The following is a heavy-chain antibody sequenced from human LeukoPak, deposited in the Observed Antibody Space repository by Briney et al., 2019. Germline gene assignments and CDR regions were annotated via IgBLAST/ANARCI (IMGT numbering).Heavy chain of an antibody. Sequence: GGSLRLSCAASGFTFSSYSMNWVRQDPGKGLEWVSYISSSSSTIYYADSVKGRFTISRDNAKNSLYLQMNSLRAEDTAVYYCARDLNFWSGGMFDPWGQGTLVTVSS. J-gene: IGHJ5*02. D-gene: IGHD3-3*01. CDR2: ISSSSSTI. CDR1: GFTFSSYS. CDR3: ARDLNFWSGGMFDP. V-gene: IGHV3-48*01.